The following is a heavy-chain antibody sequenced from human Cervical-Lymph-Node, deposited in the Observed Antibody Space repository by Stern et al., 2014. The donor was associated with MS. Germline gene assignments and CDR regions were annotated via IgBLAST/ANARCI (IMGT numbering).Heavy chain of an antibody. J-gene: IGHJ4*02. CDR2: INAGNGNT. Sequence: QLVQSGAEVKKPGASVKVSCKASGYTFTNYAVHWVRQDPGQRLEWMGWINAGNGNTKYSQNFQDRVTITRDTSASTAYMELSSLRSEDTAVYYCARGQIWFGDLFDPFDYWGQGTLVTVSS. CDR1: GYTFTNYA. CDR3: ARGQIWFGDLFDPFDY. D-gene: IGHD3-10*01. V-gene: IGHV1-3*01.